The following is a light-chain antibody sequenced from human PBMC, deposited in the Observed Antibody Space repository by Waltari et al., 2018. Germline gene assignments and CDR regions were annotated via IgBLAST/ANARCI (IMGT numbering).Light chain of an antibody. V-gene: IGLV2-14*01. CDR1: SRDVGAYNS. CDR2: EVT. J-gene: IGLJ1*01. CDR3: SSYMPSSGPYV. Sequence: QSALTQPASVSGSPGQSITLSCTGTSRDVGAYNSFSWYQQYPGQPPKLIIYEVTSRPSGVSYRFSGSKSGNTASLTISGLQAEDEADYYCSSYMPSSGPYVFGGGTRVTVL.